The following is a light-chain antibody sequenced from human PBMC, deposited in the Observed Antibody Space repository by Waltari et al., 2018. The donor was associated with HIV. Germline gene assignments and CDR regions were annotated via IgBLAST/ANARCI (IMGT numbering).Light chain of an antibody. Sequence: DIVMTQSPATLSVSPGESATLSCRSSQRGSTNVAWYQQKPGQAPRLLIYRASTRATGIPARFSGSGSGTEFTLTISSLQSEDFADYYCQQYNNWPLTFGGGTKVEIK. J-gene: IGKJ4*01. CDR3: QQYNNWPLT. V-gene: IGKV3-15*01. CDR1: QRGSTN. CDR2: RAS.